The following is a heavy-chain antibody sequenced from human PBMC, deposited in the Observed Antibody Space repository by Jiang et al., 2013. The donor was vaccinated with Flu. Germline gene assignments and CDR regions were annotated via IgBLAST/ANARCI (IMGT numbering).Heavy chain of an antibody. J-gene: IGHJ6*02. CDR3: ASREGQPGLDYYGMDV. D-gene: IGHD6-13*01. V-gene: IGHV4-39*01. Sequence: ETLSLTCTVSGGSISSSSYYWGWIRQPPGKGLEWIGSIYYSGSTYYNPSLKSRVTISVDTSKNQFSLKLSSVTAADTAVYYCASREGQPGLDYYGMDVWGQGTTVTVSS. CDR1: GGSISSSSYY. CDR2: IYYSGST.